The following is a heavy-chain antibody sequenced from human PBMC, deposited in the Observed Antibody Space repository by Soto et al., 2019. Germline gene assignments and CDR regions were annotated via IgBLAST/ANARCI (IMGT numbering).Heavy chain of an antibody. Sequence: QVQLVESGGGVVQPGRSPRLSCAASGFTFSSYGMHWVRQAPGKGLEWVAVISYDGSNIYYADSVKGRFTISRDNSKNTLYLQMNSLRAEDTAVYYCAKVGIAAADPTGWFDPWGQGTLVTVSS. CDR3: AKVGIAAADPTGWFDP. D-gene: IGHD6-13*01. CDR2: ISYDGSNI. V-gene: IGHV3-30*18. J-gene: IGHJ5*02. CDR1: GFTFSSYG.